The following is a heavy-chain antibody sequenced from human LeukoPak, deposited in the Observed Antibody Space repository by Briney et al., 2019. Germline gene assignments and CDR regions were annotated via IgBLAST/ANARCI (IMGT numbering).Heavy chain of an antibody. CDR3: ARDFYDSSGYYKDY. CDR2: ISAYNGNT. D-gene: IGHD3-22*01. Sequence: ASVKVSCKASGYTFTGYYIHWVRQAPGQGLEWMGWISAYNGNTNYAQKLQGRVTMTTDTSTSTAYMELRSLRSDDTAVYYCARDFYDSSGYYKDYWGQGTLVTVSS. J-gene: IGHJ4*02. V-gene: IGHV1-18*04. CDR1: GYTFTGYY.